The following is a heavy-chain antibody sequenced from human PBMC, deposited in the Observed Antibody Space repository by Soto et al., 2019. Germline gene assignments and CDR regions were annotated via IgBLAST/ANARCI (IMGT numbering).Heavy chain of an antibody. D-gene: IGHD1-20*01. Sequence: SETLSLTCTVSGGSISSYYWSWIRQPPGKGLEWIGYIYYSGSTNYNPSLKSRVTISVDTSKNQFSLKLSSVTAADTAVYYCARDRVTGTANYFDYWGQGTLVTVSS. J-gene: IGHJ4*02. CDR1: GGSISSYY. CDR3: ARDRVTGTANYFDY. V-gene: IGHV4-59*01. CDR2: IYYSGST.